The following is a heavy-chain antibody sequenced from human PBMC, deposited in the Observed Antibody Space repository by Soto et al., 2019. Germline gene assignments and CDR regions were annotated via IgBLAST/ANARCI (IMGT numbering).Heavy chain of an antibody. V-gene: IGHV4-31*03. Sequence: PSETLSLTCTVSGVSISSGGYYWTWIRQHPQKGLEWIGHIYYSGSTYYNPSLKSRVTISVDTSKNQFSLKLSSVTAADTAVYYCARAPGDYFDYWGQGTLVTVSS. CDR3: ARAPGDYFDY. J-gene: IGHJ4*02. CDR1: GVSISSGGYY. CDR2: IYYSGST.